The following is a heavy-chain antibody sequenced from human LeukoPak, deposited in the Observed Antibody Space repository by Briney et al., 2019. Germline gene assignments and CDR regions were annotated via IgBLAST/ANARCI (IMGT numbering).Heavy chain of an antibody. Sequence: SETLSLTCAVYGGSFSGYYWSWIRQPPGKGLEWIGEINNSGSTNYNPSLKSRVTISVDTSKNQFSLKLSSVTAADTAVYYCASKGRPAYYYDSSGYYYYTWGQGTLVTVSS. D-gene: IGHD3-22*01. CDR2: INNSGST. J-gene: IGHJ5*02. V-gene: IGHV4-34*01. CDR1: GGSFSGYY. CDR3: ASKGRPAYYYDSSGYYYYT.